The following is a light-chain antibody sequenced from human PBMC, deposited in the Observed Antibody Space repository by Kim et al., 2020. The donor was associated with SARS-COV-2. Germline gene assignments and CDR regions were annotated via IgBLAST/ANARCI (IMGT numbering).Light chain of an antibody. J-gene: IGKJ4*01. V-gene: IGKV3-15*01. CDR1: QNVNSN. CDR3: QQYNNWPRT. Sequence: EIAMTQSPATLSVSPGERATLSCRASQNVNSNLVWYQQKPGQAPRLLIYGASARATGIPDRFSGSGSGTEFTLTIRSLQPEDFAIYYCQQYNNWPRTFGGGTKVGIK. CDR2: GAS.